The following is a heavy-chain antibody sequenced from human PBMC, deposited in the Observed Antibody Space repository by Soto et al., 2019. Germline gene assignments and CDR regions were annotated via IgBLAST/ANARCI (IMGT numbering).Heavy chain of an antibody. D-gene: IGHD6-6*01. Sequence: QVQLVQSGAEVKKPGSSVKVSCKASGGTFSSYAISWVRQAPGQGLEWMGGIIPIFGTANYAQKFQGRGTMTADESTSTAYMELSSLRSEDTAVYYCARAPQYPKTIAAPDYWGRGTLVTVSS. CDR2: IIPIFGTA. CDR3: ARAPQYPKTIAAPDY. CDR1: GGTFSSYA. V-gene: IGHV1-69*01. J-gene: IGHJ4*02.